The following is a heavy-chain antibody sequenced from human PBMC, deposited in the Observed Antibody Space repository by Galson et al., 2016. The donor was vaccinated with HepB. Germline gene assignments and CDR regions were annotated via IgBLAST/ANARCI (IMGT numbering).Heavy chain of an antibody. J-gene: IGHJ4*02. CDR3: AKLDFIDFDY. V-gene: IGHV3-30*18. CDR1: SVTFITYG. D-gene: IGHD3-3*01. CDR2: ISHDATKK. Sequence: SLRLSCAASSVTFITYGMHWVRQAPGKGLEWVAVISHDATKKNYAESVKGRFTISRDNSKNTLYLQMNSLRPEDTAIYYCAKLDFIDFDYWGQGTLVTVSS.